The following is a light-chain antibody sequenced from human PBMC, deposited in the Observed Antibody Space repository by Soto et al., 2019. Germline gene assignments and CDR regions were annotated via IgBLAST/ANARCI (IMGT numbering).Light chain of an antibody. CDR1: SSDVGTYNY. CDR3: CSYAGRYTVL. V-gene: IGLV2-11*01. Sequence: QSVLTQPRSVSGSPGQSVTISCTGTSSDVGTYNYVSWYQQHPGEAPKVMIYDVNQRPSGVPDRFSGSKSGSTASLTISGLRAEDEADYYCCSYAGRYTVLFGGGTKLTVL. CDR2: DVN. J-gene: IGLJ3*02.